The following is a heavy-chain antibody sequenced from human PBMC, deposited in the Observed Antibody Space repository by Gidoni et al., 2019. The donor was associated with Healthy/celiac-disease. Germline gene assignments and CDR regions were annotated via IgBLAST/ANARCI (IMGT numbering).Heavy chain of an antibody. Sequence: FTFSSYGMHWVRQAPGKGLEWVAVISYDGSNKYYADSVKGRFTISRDNSKNTLYLQMNSLRAEDTAVYYCARGIAVADYYYYYYGMDVWGQGTTVTVSS. D-gene: IGHD6-19*01. CDR3: ARGIAVADYYYYYYGMDV. CDR1: FTFSSYG. J-gene: IGHJ6*02. V-gene: IGHV3-30*03. CDR2: ISYDGSNK.